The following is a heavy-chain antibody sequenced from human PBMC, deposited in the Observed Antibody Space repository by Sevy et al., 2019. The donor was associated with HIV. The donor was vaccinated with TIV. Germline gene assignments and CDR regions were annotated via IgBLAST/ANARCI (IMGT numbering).Heavy chain of an antibody. CDR2: IGHDGNKY. CDR3: AKDYCIGNDCFLGWFDP. CDR1: GFTLSSVG. D-gene: IGHD2-15*01. V-gene: IGHV3-30*02. J-gene: IGHJ5*02. Sequence: GSLRLSCAASGFTLSSVGIHWVRLTPGTGLEWLAFIGHDGNKYFYGGSVKGRITTSRDNSKNTVSLQMNSLRVEDTAIYYCAKDYCIGNDCFLGWFDPRGQGTVVTVSS.